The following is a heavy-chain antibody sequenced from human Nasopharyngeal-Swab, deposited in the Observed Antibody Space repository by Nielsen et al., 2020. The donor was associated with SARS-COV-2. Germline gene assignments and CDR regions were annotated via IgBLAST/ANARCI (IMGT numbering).Heavy chain of an antibody. V-gene: IGHV1-46*01. CDR1: GDTFTRDY. CDR3: ARGGDPREVVAATDCFDP. J-gene: IGHJ5*02. Sequence: ASVKVSCKASGDTFTRDYIHWVRQAPGQGLERIGIINPGGGSARYSQNFQGRVTMTRDTSTNTVYMELYSLTSEDTAVYYCARGGDPREVVAATDCFDPWGQGTLVTVSS. CDR2: INPGGGSA. D-gene: IGHD2-15*01.